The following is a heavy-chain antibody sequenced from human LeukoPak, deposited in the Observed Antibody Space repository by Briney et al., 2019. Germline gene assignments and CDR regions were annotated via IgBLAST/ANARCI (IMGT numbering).Heavy chain of an antibody. CDR2: ISGTGGST. J-gene: IGHJ6*02. CDR1: GFTFSSYA. Sequence: GGSLRLSCAASGFTFSSYAMSWVRQAPGKGLEWVSVISGTGGSTYYADSVKGRFTISRDNSKNTLDLQMNSLRAEDTAIYYCANIIDSSREYGMDVWGQGTTVTVSS. V-gene: IGHV3-23*01. CDR3: ANIIDSSREYGMDV. D-gene: IGHD3-22*01.